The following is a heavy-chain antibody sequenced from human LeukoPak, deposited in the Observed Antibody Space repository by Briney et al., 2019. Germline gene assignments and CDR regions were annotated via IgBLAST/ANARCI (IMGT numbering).Heavy chain of an antibody. CDR3: VRDFSRYSGGHIIYTGFDY. J-gene: IGHJ4*02. CDR2: ISESGSTI. V-gene: IGHV3-11*01. D-gene: IGHD6-19*01. CDR1: GFTFSDYF. Sequence: PGGSLRLSCTTSGFTFSDYFMNWIRQAPGKGLEWVSYISESGSTIYSADSVKGRFTISRDNAKNSLYLQMNSLRAEDTAIYYCVRDFSRYSGGHIIYTGFDYWGQGALVTVSS.